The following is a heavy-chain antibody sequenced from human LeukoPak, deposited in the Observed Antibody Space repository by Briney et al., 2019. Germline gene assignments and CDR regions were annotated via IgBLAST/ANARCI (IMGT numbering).Heavy chain of an antibody. CDR2: IYYSGST. CDR1: GGSVSSGSYY. Sequence: SETLSLTCTVSGGSVSSGSYYWSWIRQPPGKGLEWIGYIYYSGSTNYNPSLKSRVTISVDTSKNQFSLQLNSVTPEDTAVYYCARERIAVAGTCFDYWGQGTLVTVSS. CDR3: ARERIAVAGTCFDY. J-gene: IGHJ4*02. D-gene: IGHD6-19*01. V-gene: IGHV4-61*01.